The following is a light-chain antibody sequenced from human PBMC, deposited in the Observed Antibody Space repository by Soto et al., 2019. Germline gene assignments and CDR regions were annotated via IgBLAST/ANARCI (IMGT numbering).Light chain of an antibody. J-gene: IGLJ3*02. CDR1: SSDVGAFDY. CDR3: SSSAGSNTWV. Sequence: QSVLTQPPSASGSRGQSVAISCPGTSSDVGAFDYVSWYQHHPVKVPKLLIYDVTKRPSVVPDRFSSSKSGNTASLTVSVLQAEEESDYYCSSSAGSNTWVFGGGTKLTVL. CDR2: DVT. V-gene: IGLV2-8*01.